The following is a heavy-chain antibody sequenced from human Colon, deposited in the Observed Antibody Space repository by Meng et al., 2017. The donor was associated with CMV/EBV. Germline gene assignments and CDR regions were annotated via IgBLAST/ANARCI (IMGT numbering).Heavy chain of an antibody. CDR1: GFTFSTYS. CDR2: ISSSSSYI. V-gene: IGHV3-21*05. J-gene: IGHJ4*02. Sequence: GGSLRLSCAASGFTFSTYSMNWVRQAPGKGLEWVSYISSSSSYIYYADSVKGRFTISRDNAKNSLYLQMNSLRAEDTAVYYCARSLYYDFWSGQQKPTDYWGQGTLVTVSS. CDR3: ARSLYYDFWSGQQKPTDY. D-gene: IGHD3-3*01.